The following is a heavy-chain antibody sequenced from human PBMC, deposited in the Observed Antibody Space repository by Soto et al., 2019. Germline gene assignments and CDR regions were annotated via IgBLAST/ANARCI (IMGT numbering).Heavy chain of an antibody. CDR1: GFTFSSYA. V-gene: IGHV3-23*01. J-gene: IGHJ4*02. CDR3: GYSTGYYYYFDY. D-gene: IGHD3-22*01. Sequence: EVQLLESGGGLVQPGGSLRLSCAASGFTFSSYAMSGVRQAPGKGLEWASAISGSGGCTYYADSVKGRFTISRDNSKNTLYLQMNSLRAEDTAVYYCGYSTGYYYYFDYWGQGTLVTVSS. CDR2: ISGSGGCT.